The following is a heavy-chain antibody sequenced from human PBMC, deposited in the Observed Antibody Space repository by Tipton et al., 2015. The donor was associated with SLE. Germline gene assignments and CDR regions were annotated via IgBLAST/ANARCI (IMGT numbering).Heavy chain of an antibody. CDR3: ARASWQYFDY. CDR2: IYTSGST. Sequence: LRLSCAASGFTFSSYWMSWVRQAPGKGLEWIGRIYTSGSTNYNPSLKRRVTMSVDTSKNQFSLKLSSVTAADTAVYYCARASWQYFDYWGQGTLVTVSS. V-gene: IGHV4-4*07. CDR1: GFTFSSYW. D-gene: IGHD5-12*01. J-gene: IGHJ4*02.